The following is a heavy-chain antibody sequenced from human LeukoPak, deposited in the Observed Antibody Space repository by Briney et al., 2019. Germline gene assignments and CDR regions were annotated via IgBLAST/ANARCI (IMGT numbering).Heavy chain of an antibody. CDR1: GFTFSSYT. D-gene: IGHD4-17*01. V-gene: IGHV3-30-3*01. Sequence: GRSLRLSCAASGFTFSSYTMHWVRQAPGKGLEWVAVMSNDGNSKYYAGSVKGRFTISRDTAKNSLYLQMNSLRAEDTAVYYCARDLASYGDYFTDYWGQGTLVTVSS. J-gene: IGHJ4*02. CDR3: ARDLASYGDYFTDY. CDR2: MSNDGNSK.